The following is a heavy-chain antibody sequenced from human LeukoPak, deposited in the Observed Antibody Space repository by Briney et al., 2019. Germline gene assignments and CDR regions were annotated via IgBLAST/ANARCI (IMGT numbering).Heavy chain of an antibody. D-gene: IGHD2-21*01. J-gene: IGHJ3*02. Sequence: GGTLRLSCAASGFTFSSYGMSWVRQAPGKGLEWVSAISGSGGSTYYADSVKGRFTISRDNSKNTLYLQMNSLRAEDTAVYYCASLPLRDSNDAFDIWGQGTMVTVSS. CDR1: GFTFSSYG. V-gene: IGHV3-23*01. CDR3: ASLPLRDSNDAFDI. CDR2: ISGSGGST.